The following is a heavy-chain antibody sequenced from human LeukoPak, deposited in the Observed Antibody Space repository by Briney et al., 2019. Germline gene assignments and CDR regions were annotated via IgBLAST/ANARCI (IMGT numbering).Heavy chain of an antibody. CDR1: GYTFTGYY. D-gene: IGHD6-13*01. CDR2: VNPNSGGT. J-gene: IGHJ4*02. CDR3: AREEGAGTRGRWSVFDY. Sequence: ASVKVSCKASGYTFTGYYMHWVRQAPGQGLEWMGCVNPNSGGTNYAQKFQGRVTMTRDTSISTAYMELSRLRSDDTAVYYCAREEGAGTRGRWSVFDYWGQGTLVTVSS. V-gene: IGHV1-2*02.